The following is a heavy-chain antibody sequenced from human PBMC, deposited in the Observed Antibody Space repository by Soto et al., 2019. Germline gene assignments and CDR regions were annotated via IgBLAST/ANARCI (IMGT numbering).Heavy chain of an antibody. CDR1: GFTFSSYG. Sequence: QVQLVESGGGVVQPGRSLRLSCAASGFTFSSYGMHWVRQAPGKGLEWVAVISYDGSNKYYADSVKGRFTISRDNSKNTLYLQMNSLRAEDTAVYYCAKAILAAPFDYWGQGTLVTVSS. V-gene: IGHV3-30*18. CDR2: ISYDGSNK. D-gene: IGHD3-3*02. J-gene: IGHJ4*02. CDR3: AKAILAAPFDY.